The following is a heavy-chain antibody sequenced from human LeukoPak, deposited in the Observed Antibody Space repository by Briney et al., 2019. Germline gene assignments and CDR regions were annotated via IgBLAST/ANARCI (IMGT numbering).Heavy chain of an antibody. D-gene: IGHD2-21*02. CDR2: ISGSGGST. CDR3: AKDTSVVVTGTFDY. CDR1: GFTFSSYA. J-gene: IGHJ4*02. V-gene: IGHV3-23*01. Sequence: GGSLRLSCAASGFTFSSYAMSWVRQTPGKGLEWASAISGSGGSTYYADSVKGRFTISRDNSKNTLFLQMNSLRAEDTALYYCAKDTSVVVTGTFDYWGQGTLVTVSS.